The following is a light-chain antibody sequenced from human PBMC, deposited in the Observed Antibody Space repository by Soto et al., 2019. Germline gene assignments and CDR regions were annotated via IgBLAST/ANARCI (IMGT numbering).Light chain of an antibody. J-gene: IGKJ5*01. Sequence: DIQMTQSPSTLSASVGDRVTITCRASQSISSWLAWYQQKPGKAPKLLIYQASGLESGVPSRFSRSGTGTESTLTISSLQPDDFATYYCQQYNSYAITFGRGTRLEIK. CDR3: QQYNSYAIT. CDR2: QAS. V-gene: IGKV1-5*03. CDR1: QSISSW.